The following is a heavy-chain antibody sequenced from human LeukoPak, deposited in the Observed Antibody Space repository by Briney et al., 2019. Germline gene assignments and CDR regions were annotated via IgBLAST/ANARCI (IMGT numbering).Heavy chain of an antibody. CDR3: ARDRSRRDSSSWPVDY. V-gene: IGHV3-30*04. Sequence: GGSLRLSCAASGFTFSSYAMHWVRQAPGKGLEWVAVISYDGSNKYYADSVKGRFTISRDNSKNTLYLQMNSLRAEDTAVYYCARDRSRRDSSSWPVDYWGQRTLVTVSS. J-gene: IGHJ4*02. CDR1: GFTFSSYA. D-gene: IGHD6-13*01. CDR2: ISYDGSNK.